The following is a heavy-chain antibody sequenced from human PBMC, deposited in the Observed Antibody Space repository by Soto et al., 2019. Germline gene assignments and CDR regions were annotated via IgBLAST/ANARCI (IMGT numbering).Heavy chain of an antibody. CDR2: ISGNNGNT. CDR3: ARDRGYNWNYGWFDP. CDR1: GYTFTSYG. J-gene: IGHJ5*02. V-gene: IGHV1-18*01. D-gene: IGHD1-7*01. Sequence: QVQLEQSGAEVKKPGASVKVSCKASGYTFTSYGISWVRQAPGQGLEWMGRISGNNGNTNYAQKFQGRVTMTTDTSTSTAYMELRSLRSDATALYYCARDRGYNWNYGWFDPWGQGTLVTVSS.